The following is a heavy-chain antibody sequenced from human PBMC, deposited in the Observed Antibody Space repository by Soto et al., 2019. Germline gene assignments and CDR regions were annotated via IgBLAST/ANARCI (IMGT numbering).Heavy chain of an antibody. CDR3: AKRRNVLRFLEWSSGMEV. CDR1: GFTFISYG. CDR2: ISYDGSNK. D-gene: IGHD3-3*01. Sequence: SLSLSLAASGFTFISYGIHWVRQAPGKGLEWVAFISYDGSNKYYTDSVKGRFTISRDNSKNTLYLQMNGLRGEDTAVYYCAKRRNVLRFLEWSSGMEVWGQGTTVTV. V-gene: IGHV3-30*18. J-gene: IGHJ6*02.